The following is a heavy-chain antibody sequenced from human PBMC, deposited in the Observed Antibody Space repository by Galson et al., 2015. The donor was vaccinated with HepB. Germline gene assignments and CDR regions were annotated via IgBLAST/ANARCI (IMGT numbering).Heavy chain of an antibody. CDR1: GFTFTSYS. CDR3: ARDKYGDYGNDC. Sequence: LRLSCAASGFTFTSYSMIWVRQAPGKGLEWVSYISTSSNTIYYADSVKGRFAISRDNAKSSLYLQMNSLTDEDTAVYYCARDKYGDYGNDCWGQGTLVTVSS. V-gene: IGHV3-48*02. CDR2: ISTSSNTI. J-gene: IGHJ4*02. D-gene: IGHD4-17*01.